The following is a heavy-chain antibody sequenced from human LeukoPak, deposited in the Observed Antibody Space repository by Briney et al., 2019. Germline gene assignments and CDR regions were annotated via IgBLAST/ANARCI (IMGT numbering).Heavy chain of an antibody. J-gene: IGHJ3*02. CDR2: ISSSGSPI. CDR1: GFIFSSYE. D-gene: IGHD4-17*01. CDR3: ARDLGDYVGYDAFDI. V-gene: IGHV3-48*03. Sequence: GGSLRLSCAASGFIFSSYEMNWVRQAPGKGLEWVSYISSSGSPIYYADSVKGRFTISGDNAKNSLYLQMNSLRAEDTAVYYCARDLGDYVGYDAFDIWGQGTMVTVSS.